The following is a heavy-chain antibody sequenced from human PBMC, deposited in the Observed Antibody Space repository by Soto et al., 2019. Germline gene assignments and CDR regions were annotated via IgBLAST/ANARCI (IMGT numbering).Heavy chain of an antibody. CDR1: GFTFSSYD. D-gene: IGHD2-15*01. V-gene: IGHV3-48*02. J-gene: IGHJ6*03. CDR3: ARDRGYCNGGSCYYMDV. Sequence: EVQLVESGGGLVQPGGSLRLSCAASGFTFSSYDMNWVRQAPGKGLXXISYISTSSRAIHYADSVKGRFTISRDNVKNSLXLQXXSXXXEDTAVYYCARDRGYCNGGSCYYMDVWGKGTTGTVSS. CDR2: ISTSSRAI.